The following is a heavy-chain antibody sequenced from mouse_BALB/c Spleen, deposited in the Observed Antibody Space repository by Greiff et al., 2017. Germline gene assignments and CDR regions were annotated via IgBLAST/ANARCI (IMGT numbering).Heavy chain of an antibody. V-gene: IGHV1-82*01. D-gene: IGHD2-3*01. Sequence: QVQLQQSGPELVKPGASVKISCKASGYAFSSSWMNWVKQRPGQGLEWIGRIYPGDGDTNYNGKFKGKATLTADKSSSTAYMQLSSLTSVDSAVYFCARYDGYSWFAYWGQGTLVTVSA. CDR2: IYPGDGDT. J-gene: IGHJ3*01. CDR1: GYAFSSSW. CDR3: ARYDGYSWFAY.